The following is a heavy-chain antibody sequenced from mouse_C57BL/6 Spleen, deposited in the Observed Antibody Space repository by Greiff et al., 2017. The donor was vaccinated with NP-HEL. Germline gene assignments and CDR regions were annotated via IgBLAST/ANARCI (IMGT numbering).Heavy chain of an antibody. Sequence: EVKLVESGGGLVKPGGSLKLSCAASGFTFSSYTMSWVRQTPEKRLEWVATISGGGGNPYYPDSVKGRFTISRDNAKNTLYLQMSSLRSEDTALYYCARQGNYYGSSYEYFDVWGTGTTVTVSS. V-gene: IGHV5-9*01. CDR1: GFTFSSYT. J-gene: IGHJ1*03. CDR2: ISGGGGNP. CDR3: ARQGNYYGSSYEYFDV. D-gene: IGHD1-1*01.